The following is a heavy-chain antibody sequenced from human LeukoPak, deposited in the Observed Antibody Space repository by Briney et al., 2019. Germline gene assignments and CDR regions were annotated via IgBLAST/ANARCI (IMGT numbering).Heavy chain of an antibody. CDR3: LVYYYDSSGYPYYFDY. Sequence: ASVKVSCKASGYTFTSYGISWVRQAPGQGLEWMGWISAYNGNTNYAQKLQGRVTMTTDTSTSTAYMELRSLRSDDTAVYCCLVYYYDSSGYPYYFDYWGQGTLVTVSS. V-gene: IGHV1-18*01. J-gene: IGHJ4*02. D-gene: IGHD3-22*01. CDR2: ISAYNGNT. CDR1: GYTFTSYG.